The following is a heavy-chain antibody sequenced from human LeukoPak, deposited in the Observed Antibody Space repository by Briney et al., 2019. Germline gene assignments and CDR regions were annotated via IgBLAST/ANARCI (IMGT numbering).Heavy chain of an antibody. CDR1: GVSISSYY. J-gene: IGHJ4*02. CDR3: ARDRRFLEWSL. CDR2: IYYSGST. V-gene: IGHV4-59*01. D-gene: IGHD3-3*01. Sequence: SETLSLTCTVSGVSISSYYWSWIRQPPGKGLEWIGYIYYSGSTNYNPSLKSRVTISVDTSKNQFSLKLSSVAAADTAVYYCARDRRFLEWSLWGQGTLVTVSS.